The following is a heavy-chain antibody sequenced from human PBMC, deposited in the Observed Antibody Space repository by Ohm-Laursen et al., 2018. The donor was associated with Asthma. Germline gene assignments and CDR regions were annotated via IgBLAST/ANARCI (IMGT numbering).Heavy chain of an antibody. Sequence: GTLSLTCTVFNGSVRGHYWTWVRKPPGRELEWIAYMSSNGGANYSPSLRSRVTLSTDTSTNQVSLRLSSVTAADTAVYFCARLDWAQSMFDAWGQGSLVTVSS. J-gene: IGHJ5*02. V-gene: IGHV4-59*02. CDR2: MSSNGGA. D-gene: IGHD3-9*01. CDR1: NGSVRGHY. CDR3: ARLDWAQSMFDA.